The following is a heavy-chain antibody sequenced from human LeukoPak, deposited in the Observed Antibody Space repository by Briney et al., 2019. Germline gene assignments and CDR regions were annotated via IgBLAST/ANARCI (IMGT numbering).Heavy chain of an antibody. D-gene: IGHD3-3*01. CDR3: AKDHRSSPEVLRFYYLDY. CDR1: GITFSSYN. Sequence: GGSLRLSCAASGITFSSYNMNWVRQAPGKGLEWVSTISGSSSYIYYADSVKGRFTIPRDNSKNTLYLQMNSLRAEDTAVYYCAKDHRSSPEVLRFYYLDYWGQGTLVTVSS. CDR2: ISGSSSYI. V-gene: IGHV3-21*04. J-gene: IGHJ4*02.